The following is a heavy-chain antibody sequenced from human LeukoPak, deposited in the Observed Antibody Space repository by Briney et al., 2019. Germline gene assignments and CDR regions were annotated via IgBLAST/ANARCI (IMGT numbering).Heavy chain of an antibody. CDR3: ARDLVDGGMDV. D-gene: IGHD2-2*01. V-gene: IGHV4-61*08. CDR1: GGSISSGGYY. J-gene: IGHJ6*02. Sequence: SETLSHTCTVSGGSISSGGYYWSWIRQHPGKGLEWIGYIYTSGSTNYNPSLKSRVTMSVDTSKNQFSLKLSSVTAADTAVYYCARDLVDGGMDVWGQGTTVTVSS. CDR2: IYTSGST.